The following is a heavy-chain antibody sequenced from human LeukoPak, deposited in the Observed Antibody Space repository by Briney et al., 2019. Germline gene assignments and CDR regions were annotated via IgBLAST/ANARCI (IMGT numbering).Heavy chain of an antibody. V-gene: IGHV7-4-1*02. D-gene: IGHD5-18*01. J-gene: IGHJ6*02. CDR3: ARVPSSYGYYYGMDV. CDR2: INTNTGNP. CDR1: GYTFTSYA. Sequence: ASVKVSCKASGYTFTSYAMNWVRQAPGQGLEWMGWINTNTGNPTYAQGSTGRFVFSLDTSVSTAYLQISSLKAEDTAVYYCARVPSSYGYYYGMDVWGQGTTVTVSS.